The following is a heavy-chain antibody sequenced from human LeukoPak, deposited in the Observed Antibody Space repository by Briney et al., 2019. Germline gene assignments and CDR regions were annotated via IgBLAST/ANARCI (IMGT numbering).Heavy chain of an antibody. Sequence: GGSVRLSCAASGFTFSSYGMHWVRQAPGKGLEWVAFIRYDGSNKYYADSVKGRFTISRDNSKNTLYLQMNSLRAEDTAVYYCAKDHYYGSGSYSSYYYMDVWGKGTTVTISS. CDR2: IRYDGSNK. D-gene: IGHD3-10*01. V-gene: IGHV3-30*02. CDR1: GFTFSSYG. CDR3: AKDHYYGSGSYSSYYYMDV. J-gene: IGHJ6*03.